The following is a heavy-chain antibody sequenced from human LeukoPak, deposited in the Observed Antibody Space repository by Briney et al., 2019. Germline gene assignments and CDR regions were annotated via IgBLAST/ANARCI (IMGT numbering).Heavy chain of an antibody. CDR3: VKDPDYDILTGTTFDY. D-gene: IGHD3-9*01. Sequence: GGSLRLSCAASGFTFSSYAMSWVRQAPGKGLEWVSTISGSGDSTYYADPVKGRFTISRDNSKNTLYLQMNSLRADDTAVYYCVKDPDYDILTGTTFDYWGQGTLVTVSS. CDR1: GFTFSSYA. V-gene: IGHV3-23*01. CDR2: ISGSGDST. J-gene: IGHJ4*02.